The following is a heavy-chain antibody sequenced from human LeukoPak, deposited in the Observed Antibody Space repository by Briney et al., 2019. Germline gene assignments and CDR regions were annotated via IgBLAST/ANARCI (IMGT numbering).Heavy chain of an antibody. CDR1: GYTFTGYY. D-gene: IGHD6-19*01. V-gene: IGHV1-2*02. Sequence: ASVKVSCKASGYTFTGYYMHWVRQAPGQGLEWMGWINPNSGGTNYAQKFQGRVTMTRDTSISTAYMELSSLRSEDTAVYYCARVGEWLLLNDYWGQGTLVTVSS. CDR2: INPNSGGT. J-gene: IGHJ4*02. CDR3: ARVGEWLLLNDY.